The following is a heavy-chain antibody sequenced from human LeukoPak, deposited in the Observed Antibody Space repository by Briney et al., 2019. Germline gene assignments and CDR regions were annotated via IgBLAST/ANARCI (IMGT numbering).Heavy chain of an antibody. Sequence: GGSLRLSCAASGFTFSSYAMSWVRQAPGKGLEWVSAISGSGGSTYYADSVKGRFTISRDNSKNPLYLQMYSLRAEDTAVYYCAKDPRYSCYDDYWGQGTLVTVSS. V-gene: IGHV3-23*01. CDR1: GFTFSSYA. J-gene: IGHJ4*02. CDR3: AKDPRYSCYDDY. D-gene: IGHD5-12*01. CDR2: ISGSGGST.